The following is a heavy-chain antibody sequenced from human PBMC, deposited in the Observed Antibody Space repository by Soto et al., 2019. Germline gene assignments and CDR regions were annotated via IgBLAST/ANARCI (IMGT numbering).Heavy chain of an antibody. J-gene: IGHJ4*02. Sequence: PGGSLRLSCSASGFTFSKAWMNWVRQAPGKGLEWVGRIKSKTDGGTTDYAAPVKGRFTISRDDSKNTLYLQMNSLKTEDTAVYYCTTTIVGVIETGPYWGQGTLVTISS. V-gene: IGHV3-15*07. CDR1: GFTFSKAW. D-gene: IGHD3-22*01. CDR2: IKSKTDGGTT. CDR3: TTTIVGVIETGPY.